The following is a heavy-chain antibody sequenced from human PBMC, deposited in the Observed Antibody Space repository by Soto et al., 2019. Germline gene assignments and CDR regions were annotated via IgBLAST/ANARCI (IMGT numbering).Heavy chain of an antibody. D-gene: IGHD2-2*01. CDR2: ISGSAGST. Sequence: EVQLLESGGGLVQPGGSLRLSCAGSGFTFSNYAMSWVRQAPGKGLEWVSEISGSAGSTYYADSVKGRFTISRDNSKNTLYLQMHSLRAEDTAVYYWAKDRYATTWLGALDIWGPGTMVTGSS. CDR1: GFTFSNYA. CDR3: AKDRYATTWLGALDI. J-gene: IGHJ3*02. V-gene: IGHV3-23*01.